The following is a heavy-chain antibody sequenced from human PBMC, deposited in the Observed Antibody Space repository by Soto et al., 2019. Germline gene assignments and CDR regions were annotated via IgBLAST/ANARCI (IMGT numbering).Heavy chain of an antibody. D-gene: IGHD6-13*01. CDR1: GGTFSGYA. CDR3: AREGSAAAGTEYYYGMDV. Sequence: SVKVSCKASGGTFSGYAISWVRQAPGQGLEWMGGIIPIFGTANYAQKFQGRVTITADKSTSTAYMELSSLRSEDTAVYYCAREGSAAAGTEYYYGMDVWGQGTTVTVSS. CDR2: IIPIFGTA. J-gene: IGHJ6*02. V-gene: IGHV1-69*06.